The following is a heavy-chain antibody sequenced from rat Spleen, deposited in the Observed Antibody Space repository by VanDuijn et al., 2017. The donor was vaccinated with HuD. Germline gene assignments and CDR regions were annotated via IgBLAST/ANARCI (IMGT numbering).Heavy chain of an antibody. Sequence: QVQLKESGPGLVQPSQTLSLTCTVSGFSLTSYNVHWVRQPTGKGLEWMGLIWINGNTDYNSTLKSRLSFSRDTSKNQVFLEMNSLQAEDAATYYCAREGNSGVMDVWGQGTSVTVSS. CDR2: IWINGNT. V-gene: IGHV2-30*01. CDR3: AREGNSGVMDV. D-gene: IGHD1-10*01. J-gene: IGHJ4*01. CDR1: GFSLTSYN.